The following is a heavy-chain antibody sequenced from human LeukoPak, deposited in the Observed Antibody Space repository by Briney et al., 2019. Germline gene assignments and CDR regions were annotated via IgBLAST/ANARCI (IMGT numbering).Heavy chain of an antibody. Sequence: SETLSLTCTVSGGSISSSSYYWGWIRQPPGKGLEWIGSIYYSGSTYYNPSLKSRVTISVDTSKNQFSLKLSSVTAADTAVYYCASNYDILTGPDAFDIWGQGTMLTVSS. V-gene: IGHV4-39*07. CDR3: ASNYDILTGPDAFDI. CDR2: IYYSGST. J-gene: IGHJ3*02. D-gene: IGHD3-9*01. CDR1: GGSISSSSYY.